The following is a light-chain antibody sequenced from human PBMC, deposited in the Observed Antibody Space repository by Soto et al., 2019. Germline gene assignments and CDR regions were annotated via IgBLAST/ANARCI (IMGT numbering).Light chain of an antibody. V-gene: IGKV3-15*01. CDR3: QQYNNWPRP. Sequence: EIVMTQSPATLSVPPGERATLSCRASQSVSSNLAWYQQKPGQAPRLLIYGASTRATGIPARFSGSGSGTEFTLTISSLQSEDFAVYYCQQYNNWPRPFGQETKVDIK. J-gene: IGKJ1*01. CDR1: QSVSSN. CDR2: GAS.